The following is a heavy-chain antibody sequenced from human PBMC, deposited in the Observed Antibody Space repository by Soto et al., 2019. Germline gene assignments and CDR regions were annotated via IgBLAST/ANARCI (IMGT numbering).Heavy chain of an antibody. CDR3: ARSSPGSSYGMDV. CDR1: GGSISSGGYS. Sequence: QLQLQESGSGLVKPSQTLSLTCAVSGGSISSGGYSWNWFRQPPGRGLEWIGYIYQSGSTYNSPSLKSRVTISVDTSKPQFSLKLTSVTAADTAVYYCARSSPGSSYGMDVWGQGTTVTVSS. CDR2: IYQSGST. V-gene: IGHV4-30-2*01. J-gene: IGHJ6*02. D-gene: IGHD3-10*01.